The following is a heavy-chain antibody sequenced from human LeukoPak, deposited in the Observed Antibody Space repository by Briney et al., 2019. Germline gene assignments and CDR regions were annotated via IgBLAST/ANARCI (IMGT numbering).Heavy chain of an antibody. D-gene: IGHD5-12*01. V-gene: IGHV4-34*01. CDR3: ARREMATTYFDP. CDR2: INHSGST. J-gene: IGHJ4*02. Sequence: SETLSLTCAVYGGFFSGYYWTWIRQHPGTGLEWIGEINHSGSTNYNPSLKSRVTISVDTSKNQFSLKLRSVTAADTAVYYCARREMATTYFDPWGQGALVTVSS. CDR1: GGFFSGYY.